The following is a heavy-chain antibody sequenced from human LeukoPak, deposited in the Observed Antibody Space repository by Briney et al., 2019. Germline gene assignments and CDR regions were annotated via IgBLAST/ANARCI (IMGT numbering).Heavy chain of an antibody. D-gene: IGHD3-22*01. V-gene: IGHV4-39*01. J-gene: IGHJ4*02. Sequence: PSETLSLTCTVSGGSISSSSYYWGWIRQPPGKGLEWIGSIYYSGSTYYNPSLKSRVTISVDTTKNQFSLKLSSVTAADTAVYYCARRHSSGYYFDYLGQGTLVNGSS. CDR1: GGSISSSSYY. CDR3: ARRHSSGYYFDY. CDR2: IYYSGST.